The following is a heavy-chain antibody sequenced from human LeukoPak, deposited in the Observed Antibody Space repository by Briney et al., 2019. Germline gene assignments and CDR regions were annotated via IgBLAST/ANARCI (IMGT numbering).Heavy chain of an antibody. CDR1: GGSISSYY. D-gene: IGHD6-6*01. Sequence: PSETLSLTCTVSGGSISSYYWSWIRQPPGKGLEWIGYIYYSGSTNYNPSLKSRVTISVDTSKNRLSLKLSSVTAADTAVYYCARVNSSSPDAFDIWGQGTMVTVSS. J-gene: IGHJ3*02. V-gene: IGHV4-59*01. CDR2: IYYSGST. CDR3: ARVNSSSPDAFDI.